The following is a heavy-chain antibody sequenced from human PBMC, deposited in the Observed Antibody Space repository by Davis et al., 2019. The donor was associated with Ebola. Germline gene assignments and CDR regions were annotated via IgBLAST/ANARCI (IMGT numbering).Heavy chain of an antibody. CDR3: ARALEYYYDSSAKNNWCDP. D-gene: IGHD3-22*01. V-gene: IGHV4-4*02. CDR1: GDSISSSNW. Sequence: SETLSLTCAVSGDSISSSNWWSWVRQPPGKGLEWIGVISQSGSTNYNPSLKSRVTISVDTSKNQFSLKLSSVTAADTAVYYCARALEYYYDSSAKNNWCDPWGQGTLVTVSS. CDR2: ISQSGST. J-gene: IGHJ5*02.